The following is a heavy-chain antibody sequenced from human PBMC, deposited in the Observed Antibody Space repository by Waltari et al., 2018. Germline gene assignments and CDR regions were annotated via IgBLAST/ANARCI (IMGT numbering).Heavy chain of an antibody. V-gene: IGHV1-2*02. Sequence: QVQLVQSGVEVKKPGASVRVSCKASGYTFTVYYLHWIRKAPVQGPEWMGWINPNNGATHYAQKFQGRVTMTMDTSIHTAYLEVTSDDTAVYFCARDRWGESHGYGYWGRGTLVTVSS. CDR2: INPNNGAT. CDR3: ARDRWGESHGYGY. D-gene: IGHD7-27*01. CDR1: GYTFTVYY. J-gene: IGHJ4*02.